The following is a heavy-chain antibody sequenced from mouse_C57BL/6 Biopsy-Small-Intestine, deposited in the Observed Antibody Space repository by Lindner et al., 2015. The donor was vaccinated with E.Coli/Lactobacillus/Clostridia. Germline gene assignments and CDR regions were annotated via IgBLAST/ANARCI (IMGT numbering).Heavy chain of an antibody. Sequence: VQLQESGPELVKPGASVKISCKASGFSFTGYYMHWVKQSHGNILDWIGFIYPYNGISSYNQRFRGKATLTVDKSSDTAYMELRSLTSEDSAVYFCARNPGTRGYFDYWGQGTTLTASS. CDR3: ARNPGTRGYFDY. D-gene: IGHD4-1*01. V-gene: IGHV1-31*01. CDR2: IYPYNGIS. J-gene: IGHJ2*01. CDR1: GFSFTGYY.